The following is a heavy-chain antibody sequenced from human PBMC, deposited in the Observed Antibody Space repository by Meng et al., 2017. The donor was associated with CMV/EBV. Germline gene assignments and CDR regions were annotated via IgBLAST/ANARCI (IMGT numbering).Heavy chain of an antibody. CDR2: IYHSGST. CDR3: ARGLLNSNAAYYHYYYGMDV. CDR1: GGSISSGNW. Sequence: SETLSLTCAVSGGSISSGNWWSWVRQPPGKGREWIGEIYHSGSTNYHPSLKSRVTISVDKSKHQFSLKLSSVTAADTAVYYCARGLLNSNAAYYHYYYGMDVWGQGTTVTVFS. J-gene: IGHJ6*02. V-gene: IGHV4-4*02. D-gene: IGHD4-11*01.